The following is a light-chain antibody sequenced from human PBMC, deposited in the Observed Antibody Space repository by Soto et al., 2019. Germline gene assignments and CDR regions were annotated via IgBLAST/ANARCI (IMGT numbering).Light chain of an antibody. J-gene: IGKJ1*01. CDR3: QQYFEWPPMT. CDR2: GAS. CDR1: ETVATN. Sequence: EIVMTQSPDTLSLSPGERATLSCWASETVATNLAWYQQKPGQAPRLLISGASTRAAGISDRFRGSGSATEFTLTISSLRSEDSAIYYCQQYFEWPPMTFGQGSKVDIK. V-gene: IGKV3-15*01.